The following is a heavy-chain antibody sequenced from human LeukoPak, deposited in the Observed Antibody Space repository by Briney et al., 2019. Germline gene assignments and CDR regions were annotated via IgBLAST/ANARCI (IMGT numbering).Heavy chain of an antibody. CDR1: EFTSSSYS. D-gene: IGHD1-26*01. J-gene: IGHJ4*02. CDR2: ISSSSSYI. CDR3: ARAQGGSYDY. V-gene: IGHV3-21*01. Sequence: GGALRLSCAASEFTSSSYSMNWVRQAPGKGLEWVSSISSSSSYIYYADSVKGRFTISRDNAKNSLCLQMNSLRAEDTAVYYCARAQGGSYDYWGQGTLVTVSS.